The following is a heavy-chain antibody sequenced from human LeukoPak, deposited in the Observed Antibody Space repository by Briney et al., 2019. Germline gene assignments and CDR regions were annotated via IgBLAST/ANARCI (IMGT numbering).Heavy chain of an antibody. CDR1: SDSISSFY. J-gene: IGHJ1*01. CDR2: FYSSGKI. Sequence: SETLSLTCSAFSDSISSFYWSWIRQPPGKGLEWVGYFYSSGKINYNPSLKSRVSISVDTSKSQFSLKLSSVTAADTAVYYCAGGPSPETFQYWGQGTLVTVSS. V-gene: IGHV4-59*01. CDR3: AGGPSPETFQY.